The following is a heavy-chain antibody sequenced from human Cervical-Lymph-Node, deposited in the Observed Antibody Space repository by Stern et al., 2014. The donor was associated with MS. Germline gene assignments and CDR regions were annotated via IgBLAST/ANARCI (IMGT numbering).Heavy chain of an antibody. D-gene: IGHD1-1*01. CDR3: ARSPSLWNGLDYYYYGLDV. CDR2: IPWNDEV. J-gene: IGHJ6*02. Sequence: ESGPTLVKPTQTLTLTCTFSGFSLSTGGAAVGWLRQPPGKALEWIALIPWNDEVRYKPSLKRRLITTKDTSKNQVVLTLTNMHPVDTATYFCARSPSLWNGLDYYYYGLDVWGQGTTVTVSS. CDR1: GFSLSTGGAA. V-gene: IGHV2-5*01.